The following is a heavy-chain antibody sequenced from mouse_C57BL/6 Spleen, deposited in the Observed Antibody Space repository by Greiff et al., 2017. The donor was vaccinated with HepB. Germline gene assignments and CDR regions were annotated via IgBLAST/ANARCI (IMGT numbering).Heavy chain of an antibody. CDR1: GYTFTSYW. J-gene: IGHJ4*01. CDR3: ARDHYDYDDYAMDY. D-gene: IGHD2-4*01. V-gene: IGHV1-52*01. CDR2: IDPSDSET. Sequence: QVQLQQPGAELVRPGSSVKLSCKASGYTFTSYWMHWVKQRPIQGLEWIGNIDPSDSETHYNQKFKDKATLTVDKSSSTAYMQLSSLTSEDSAVYYCARDHYDYDDYAMDYWGQGTSVTVSS.